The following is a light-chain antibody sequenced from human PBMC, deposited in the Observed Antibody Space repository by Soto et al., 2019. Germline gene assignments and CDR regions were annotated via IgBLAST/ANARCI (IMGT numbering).Light chain of an antibody. V-gene: IGKV1-39*01. Sequence: DIPITPSPSTPSSSVGDRITITFRASQSISSWLAWYQQKPGKAPKLLIYAASSLQSGVPSRFSGSGSGTDFTLTINSLQPEDFATYFCQQKYRVPRTFGQGTKVDIK. J-gene: IGKJ1*01. CDR2: AAS. CDR3: QQKYRVPRT. CDR1: QSISSW.